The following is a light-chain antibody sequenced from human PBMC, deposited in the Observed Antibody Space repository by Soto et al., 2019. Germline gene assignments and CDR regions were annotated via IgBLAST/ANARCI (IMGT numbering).Light chain of an antibody. CDR1: QSVSSN. Sequence: EIVMTQSPATLSVSPGERATLSCRASQSVSSNLAWYQQKPGQAPRLLIYDASTRATGIPTRFSGSGSGTEFSLTISSLQSEDFAAYYCQHYNSWPTLGQGTKVDIK. CDR3: QHYNSWPT. CDR2: DAS. V-gene: IGKV3-15*01. J-gene: IGKJ1*01.